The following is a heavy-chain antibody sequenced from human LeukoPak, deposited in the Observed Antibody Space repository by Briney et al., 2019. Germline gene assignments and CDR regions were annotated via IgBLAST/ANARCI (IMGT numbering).Heavy chain of an antibody. CDR2: INAGNGNT. CDR3: ARVVRYSSGPLTDLLPYYFDY. Sequence: GASVKVSCKASGYTFTSYAMHWVRQAPGQRLEWIGWINAGNGNTKYSQEFQGRVTITRDTSASAVYMELSSMRSDDMAVYYCARVVRYSSGPLTDLLPYYFDYWGQGTLVTVSS. J-gene: IGHJ4*02. V-gene: IGHV1-3*03. CDR1: GYTFTSYA. D-gene: IGHD6-19*01.